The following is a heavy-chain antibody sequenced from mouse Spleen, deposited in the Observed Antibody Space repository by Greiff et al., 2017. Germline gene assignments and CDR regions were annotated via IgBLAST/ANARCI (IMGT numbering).Heavy chain of an antibody. CDR3: ARYSNENYYAMDY. V-gene: IGHV3-8*01. CDR1: GYSITSDY. CDR2: ISYSGST. Sequence: EVQLQQSGPGLAKPSQTLSLTCSVTGYSITSDYWNWIRKFPGNKLEYMGYISYSGSTYYNPSLKSRISITRDTSKNQYYLQLNSVTTEDTATDYCARYSNENYYAMDYWGQGTSVTVSS. D-gene: IGHD2-5*01. J-gene: IGHJ4*01.